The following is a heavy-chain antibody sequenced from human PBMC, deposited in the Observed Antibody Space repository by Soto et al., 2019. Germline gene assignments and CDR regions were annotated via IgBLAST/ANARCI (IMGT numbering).Heavy chain of an antibody. CDR3: AGDSVEYYYGMDV. CDR1: GFTFSSYS. J-gene: IGHJ6*02. Sequence: GGSLRLSCAASGFTFSSYSMNWVRQAPGKGLEWVSSISSSSSYIYYADSVKGRFTISRDNAKNSLYLQMNSLRAEDTAVYYCAGDSVEYYYGMDVWGQGTTVTVSS. V-gene: IGHV3-21*01. CDR2: ISSSSSYI.